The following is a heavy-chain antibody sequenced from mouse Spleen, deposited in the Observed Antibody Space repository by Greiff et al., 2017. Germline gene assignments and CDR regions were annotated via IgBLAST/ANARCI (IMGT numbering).Heavy chain of an antibody. CDR2: IDPETGGT. Sequence: VQLQQSGAELVRPGASVTLSCKASGYTFTDYEMHWVKQTPVHGLEWIGAIDPETGGTAYNQKFKGKAILTADKSSSTAYMELRSLTSADSAVYYCTRETFYYFDYWGQGTTLTVSS. J-gene: IGHJ2*01. CDR1: GYTFTDYE. V-gene: IGHV1-15*01. CDR3: TRETFYYFDY.